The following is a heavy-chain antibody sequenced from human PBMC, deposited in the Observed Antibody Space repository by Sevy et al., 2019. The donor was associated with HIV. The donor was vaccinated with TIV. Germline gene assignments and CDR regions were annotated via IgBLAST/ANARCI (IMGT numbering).Heavy chain of an antibody. Sequence: PSETLSLTCTVSGGSITSLYWNWIRQPPGKGLEWIANIYYNGHINYNPSLKSRVTLSLDTSKNQFSVRLSSVTAADTAMYYCAGENAWGRGYSWGQGTLVTVSS. V-gene: IGHV4-59*08. CDR1: GGSITSLY. D-gene: IGHD1-26*01. CDR3: AGENAWGRGYS. J-gene: IGHJ4*02. CDR2: IYYNGHI.